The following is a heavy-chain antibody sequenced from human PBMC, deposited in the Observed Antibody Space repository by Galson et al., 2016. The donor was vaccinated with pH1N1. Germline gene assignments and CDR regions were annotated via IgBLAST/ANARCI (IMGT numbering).Heavy chain of an antibody. Sequence: SLRLSCAASGFSLDTYAMHWVHQVPGKGLEWVAFISYNGHDQSYADSLKGRFITSRDNSKNTLYLQLNSLRTEDTAVFYCAREDWSYADTYYNGMDVWGQGTTVTVSS. CDR1: GFSLDTYA. D-gene: IGHD3-16*01. CDR2: ISYNGHDQ. V-gene: IGHV3-30-3*01. CDR3: AREDWSYADTYYNGMDV. J-gene: IGHJ6*02.